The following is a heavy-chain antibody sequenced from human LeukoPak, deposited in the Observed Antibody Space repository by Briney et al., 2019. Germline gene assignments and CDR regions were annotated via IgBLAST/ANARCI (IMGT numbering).Heavy chain of an antibody. D-gene: IGHD4-11*01. J-gene: IGHJ6*03. V-gene: IGHV4-59*11. CDR2: IYYSGST. CDR1: GGSISSHY. CDR3: ARAGSNYGYYYYYMDV. Sequence: SETLSLTCTVSGGSISSHYWSWIRQPPGKGLEWIGYIYYSGSTNYNHSLKSRVTISVDTSKNQFSLKLSSVTAADTAVYYCARAGSNYGYYYYYMDVWGKGTTVTVSS.